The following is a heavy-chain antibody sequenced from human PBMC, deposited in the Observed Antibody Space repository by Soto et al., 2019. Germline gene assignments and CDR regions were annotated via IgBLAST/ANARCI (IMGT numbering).Heavy chain of an antibody. V-gene: IGHV3-66*01. Sequence: EVQLVESGGGLVQPGGSLRLSCAASGFTVSSNYMSWVRQAPGKGLEWVSVIYSGGSTYYADSVKGRFTTSGDNSKNTLFRARNSLRAGGTAGDFWGRWGGGFDYWGQGTLVTVSS. J-gene: IGHJ4*02. D-gene: IGHD3-16*01. CDR3: GRWGGGFDY. CDR2: IYSGGST. CDR1: GFTVSSNY.